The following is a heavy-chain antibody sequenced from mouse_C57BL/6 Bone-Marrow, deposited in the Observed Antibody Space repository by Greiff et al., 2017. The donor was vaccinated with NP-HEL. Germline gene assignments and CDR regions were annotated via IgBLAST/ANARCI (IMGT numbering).Heavy chain of an antibody. D-gene: IGHD1-1*01. J-gene: IGHJ2*01. CDR2: IHPNSGST. V-gene: IGHV1-64*01. Sequence: QVQLKQPGAELVKPGASVKLSCKASGYTFTSYWMHWVKQRPGQGLEWIGMIHPNSGSTNYNEKFKSKATLTVDKSTSTDYMQLSSLTSEDSAVYYCASLGGYYDSSHLYYFDYWGQGTTLTVSS. CDR1: GYTFTSYW. CDR3: ASLGGYYDSSHLYYFDY.